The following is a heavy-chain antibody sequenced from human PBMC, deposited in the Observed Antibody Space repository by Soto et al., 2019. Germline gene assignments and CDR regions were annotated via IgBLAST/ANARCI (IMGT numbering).Heavy chain of an antibody. CDR1: GGSFSGYY. Sequence: ETLSLTCAVYGGSFSGYYWSWIRQPPGKGLEWIGEINHSGSTNYNPSLKSRVTISVDTSKNQFSLKLSSVTAADTAVYYCARRSYDFWSGYYLHYYYGMDVWGQGTTVTVSS. CDR2: INHSGST. D-gene: IGHD3-3*01. V-gene: IGHV4-34*01. CDR3: ARRSYDFWSGYYLHYYYGMDV. J-gene: IGHJ6*02.